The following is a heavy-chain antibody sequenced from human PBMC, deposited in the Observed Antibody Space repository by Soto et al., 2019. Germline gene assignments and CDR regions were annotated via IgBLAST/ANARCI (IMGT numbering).Heavy chain of an antibody. D-gene: IGHD3-10*01. CDR3: ARVVRRITMVRGVIPYYGMDV. Sequence: PSETLSLTCTVSGGSISSGGYYWSWIRQHPGKGLEWIGYIYYSGSTYYNPSLKSRVTISVDTSKNQFSLKLSSVTAADTAVYYCARVVRRITMVRGVIPYYGMDVWGQGTTVTVSS. CDR2: IYYSGST. J-gene: IGHJ6*02. CDR1: GGSISSGGYY. V-gene: IGHV4-31*02.